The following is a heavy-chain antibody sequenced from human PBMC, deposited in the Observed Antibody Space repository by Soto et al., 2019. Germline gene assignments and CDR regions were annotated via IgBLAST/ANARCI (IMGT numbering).Heavy chain of an antibody. D-gene: IGHD6-13*01. CDR3: ASLPLYSSSGY. Sequence: GGSLRLSCAASGFTFSSYAMHWVRQAPGKGLEWVAVISYDGSNKYYADSVKGRFTISRDNSKNTLYLQMNSLRAEDTAVYYCASLPLYSSSGYWGQGTLVTVSS. CDR1: GFTFSSYA. J-gene: IGHJ4*02. CDR2: ISYDGSNK. V-gene: IGHV3-30-3*01.